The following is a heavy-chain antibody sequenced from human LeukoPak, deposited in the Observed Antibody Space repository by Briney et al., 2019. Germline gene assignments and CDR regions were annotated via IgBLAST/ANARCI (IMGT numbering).Heavy chain of an antibody. D-gene: IGHD5-12*01. Sequence: PXETXXXTXXVSGGSITSDSYYWVWVRQPPGKGLXXTGSIKYGGTTFYSSSLQSRITLSMDASKNQFSLRLTSVTAADTAVYYCARLGTYSGNLFDNWGQGTLVTVSS. CDR2: IKYGGTT. CDR1: GGSITSDSYY. V-gene: IGHV4-39*01. CDR3: ARLGTYSGNLFDN. J-gene: IGHJ4*02.